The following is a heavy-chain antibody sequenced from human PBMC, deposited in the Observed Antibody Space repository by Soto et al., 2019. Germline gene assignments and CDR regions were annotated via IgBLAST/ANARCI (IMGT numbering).Heavy chain of an antibody. V-gene: IGHV3-30*19. Sequence: QVQLVESVGGVVQPGTSLRLSCVGCGFTFRSYVIHWIRQAPGKGLEWVALTSYDGSNKYYDDSVKGRFTISRDNSRNTVDLQMDSLRLEDTALYYCARWGTTGGLDVWGQGTLVSVSS. D-gene: IGHD3-16*01. J-gene: IGHJ4*02. CDR2: TSYDGSNK. CDR1: GFTFRSYV. CDR3: ARWGTTGGLDV.